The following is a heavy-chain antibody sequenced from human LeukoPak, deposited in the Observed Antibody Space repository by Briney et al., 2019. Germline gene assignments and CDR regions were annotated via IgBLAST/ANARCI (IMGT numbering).Heavy chain of an antibody. J-gene: IGHJ3*02. D-gene: IGHD3-22*01. Sequence: PSETLSLTCTVSGGSISSYYWSWIRQPPGKGLEWIGYIYYSGSTNYNPSLKSRVTISVDTSKNQFSLKLSPVTAADTAVYYCARGRMIVTRENAFDIWGQGTMVTVSS. V-gene: IGHV4-59*01. CDR1: GGSISSYY. CDR3: ARGRMIVTRENAFDI. CDR2: IYYSGST.